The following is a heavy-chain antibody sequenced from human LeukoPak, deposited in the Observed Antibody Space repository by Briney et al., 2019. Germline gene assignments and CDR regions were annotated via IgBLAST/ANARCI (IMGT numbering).Heavy chain of an antibody. CDR2: ISYDGSNK. Sequence: GGSLRLSCAASGFTFSSYGMHWVRQAPGKGLEWVAVISYDGSNKYYADSVKGRFTISRDNSKNTLYLQMNSLRAEDTAVYYCAKDATYYYDSLEDYYYGMDVWGQGTTVTVSS. CDR1: GFTFSSYG. D-gene: IGHD3-22*01. CDR3: AKDATYYYDSLEDYYYGMDV. V-gene: IGHV3-30*18. J-gene: IGHJ6*02.